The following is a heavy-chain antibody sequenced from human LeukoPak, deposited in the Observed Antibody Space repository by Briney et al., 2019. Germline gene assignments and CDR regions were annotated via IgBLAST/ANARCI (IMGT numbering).Heavy chain of an antibody. V-gene: IGHV3-48*03. CDR1: GFIFSSYE. D-gene: IGHD2-2*01. CDR3: ARAPDCGSSKC. Sequence: GGSLRLSCAASGFIFSSYEMNWVRQAPGKGLEWVSYISNIDSTIHYADFVKGRFTISRDNAQNSLYLQMSSLRYDDTAVYYCARAPDCGSSKCWGQGTLVTVSS. CDR2: ISNIDSTI. J-gene: IGHJ4*02.